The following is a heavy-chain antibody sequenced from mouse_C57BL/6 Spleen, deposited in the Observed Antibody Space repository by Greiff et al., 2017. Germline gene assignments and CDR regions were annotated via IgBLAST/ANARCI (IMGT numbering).Heavy chain of an antibody. CDR3: ARGAGSSYDYYAMDY. J-gene: IGHJ4*01. CDR2: IYPGGGYT. V-gene: IGHV1-63*01. Sequence: QVHVKQSGAELVRPGTSVKMSCKASGYTFTNYWIGWAKQRPGHGLEWIGDIYPGGGYTNYNEKFKGKATLTADKSSSTAYMQFSSLTSEDSAIYYCARGAGSSYDYYAMDYWGQGTSVTVSS. D-gene: IGHD1-1*01. CDR1: GYTFTNYW.